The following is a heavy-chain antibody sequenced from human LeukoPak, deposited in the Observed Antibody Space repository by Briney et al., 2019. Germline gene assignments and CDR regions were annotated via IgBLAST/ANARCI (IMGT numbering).Heavy chain of an antibody. Sequence: PGGSLRLSCAASGFTFSSYSMNWVRQAPGKGLEWVSSISSSSSYIYYADSVKGRFTISRDNAKNSLYLQMNSLRAEDTAVYYCARDGGLGYCSGGSCSTGYYYGMDVWGQGTTVTVSS. J-gene: IGHJ6*02. D-gene: IGHD2-15*01. V-gene: IGHV3-21*01. CDR2: ISSSSSYI. CDR3: ARDGGLGYCSGGSCSTGYYYGMDV. CDR1: GFTFSSYS.